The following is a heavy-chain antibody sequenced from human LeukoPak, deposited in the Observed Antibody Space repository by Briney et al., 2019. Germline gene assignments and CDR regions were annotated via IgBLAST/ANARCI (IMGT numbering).Heavy chain of an antibody. CDR2: TGNKANNYPT. J-gene: IGHJ3*01. V-gene: IGHV3-72*01. CDR1: GFTFSDHY. Sequence: PGGSLRLSCAASGFTFSDHYMDWVRQAPGKGLEWIGRTGNKANNYPTEYAASVKGRFTISRDDSKNSLYLQMNSLKTEDTAVYYCAIGERFIDAFEFWGRGTVATVSS. CDR3: AIGERFIDAFEF.